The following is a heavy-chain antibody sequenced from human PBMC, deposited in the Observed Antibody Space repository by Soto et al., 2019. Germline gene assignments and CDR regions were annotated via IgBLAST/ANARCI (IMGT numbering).Heavy chain of an antibody. Sequence: ASVKVSCKASGYTFTSYGISWVRQAPGQGLEWMGWISAYNGNANYAQKLQGRVTMTTDTSTSTAYMELRSLRSDDTAVYYCAREIMVGEGYYYYGMDVWGLGTTVTVSS. CDR2: ISAYNGNA. CDR1: GYTFTSYG. J-gene: IGHJ6*02. CDR3: AREIMVGEGYYYYGMDV. D-gene: IGHD2-8*01. V-gene: IGHV1-18*01.